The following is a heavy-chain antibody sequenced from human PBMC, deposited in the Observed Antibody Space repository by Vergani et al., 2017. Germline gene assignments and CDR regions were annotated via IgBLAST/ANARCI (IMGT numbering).Heavy chain of an antibody. CDR1: GGSISSYY. V-gene: IGHV4-34*09. Sequence: QVQLQESGPGLVKPSQTLSLTCTVSGGSISSYYWSWIRQPPGKGLEWIGEINHSGSTNYNPSLTSRVTISVDTSKNQFSLKLSSVTAADTAVYYCARGGYSYGYEGHYYMDVWGKGTTVTVSS. D-gene: IGHD5-18*01. CDR3: ARGGYSYGYEGHYYMDV. CDR2: INHSGST. J-gene: IGHJ6*03.